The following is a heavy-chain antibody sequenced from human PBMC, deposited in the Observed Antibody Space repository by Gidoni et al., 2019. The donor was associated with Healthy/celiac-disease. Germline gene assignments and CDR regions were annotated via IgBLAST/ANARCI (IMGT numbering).Heavy chain of an antibody. CDR3: ARDQSGGWFDP. D-gene: IGHD3-10*01. V-gene: IGHV4-30-2*01. J-gene: IGHJ5*02. CDR2: IYHSGST. CDR1: GGSISSGGYS. Sequence: QLQLQESGSGLVKPSQTLSLTCAVYGGSISSGGYSWSWIRQPPGKGLEWIGYIYHSGSTYYHPSLMSRVTISVDRSKNQFSLKLSSVTAADTAVYYCARDQSGGWFDPWGQGTLVTVSS.